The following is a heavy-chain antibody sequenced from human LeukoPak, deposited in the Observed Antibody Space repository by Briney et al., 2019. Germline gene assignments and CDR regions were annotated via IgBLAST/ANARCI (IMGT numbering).Heavy chain of an antibody. J-gene: IGHJ4*02. CDR3: AGHHPRNTVDF. Sequence: ESGPTLVKPSETLSLTCTVSGGSISSYYWSWIRQPPGKGLEWIAYISDIGSINYNPSLKSRVTISLDTSKNQFPLKLSSVTAADTAVYYCAGHHPRNTVDFWGQGTLVTVSS. CDR1: GGSISSYY. V-gene: IGHV4-59*08. D-gene: IGHD2/OR15-2a*01. CDR2: ISDIGSI.